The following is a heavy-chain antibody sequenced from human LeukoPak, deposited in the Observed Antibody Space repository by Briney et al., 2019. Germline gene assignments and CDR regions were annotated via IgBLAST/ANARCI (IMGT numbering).Heavy chain of an antibody. V-gene: IGHV4-39*07. J-gene: IGHJ6*03. Sequence: GSLRLSCAASGFTFSSYSMNWVRQAPGKGLEWIGSIYYSGSTYYNPSLKSRVTISVDTSKNQFSLKLSSVTAADTAVYYCARDPFTMVRGVIIRYYMDVWGKGTTVTVSS. CDR2: IYYSGST. CDR3: ARDPFTMVRGVIIRYYMDV. D-gene: IGHD3-10*01. CDR1: GFTFSSYS.